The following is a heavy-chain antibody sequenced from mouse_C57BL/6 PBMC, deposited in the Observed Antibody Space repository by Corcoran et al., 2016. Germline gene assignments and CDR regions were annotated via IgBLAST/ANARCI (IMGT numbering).Heavy chain of an antibody. V-gene: IGHV1-81*01. J-gene: IGHJ2*01. CDR3: ARDEGFYYFDY. Sequence: QVQLQQAGAELARPGASVKLSCKASGYTFTSYGISWVKQRTGQGLEWIGEIYPRSGNTYYNEKFKGKATLTADKSSSTAYMELRSLTSEDSAVYFCARDEGFYYFDYWGQGTTLTVSS. CDR1: GYTFTSYG. CDR2: IYPRSGNT.